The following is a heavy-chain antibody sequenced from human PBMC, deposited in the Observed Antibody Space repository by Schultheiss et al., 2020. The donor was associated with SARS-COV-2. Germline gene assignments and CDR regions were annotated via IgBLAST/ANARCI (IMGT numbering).Heavy chain of an antibody. J-gene: IGHJ3*02. CDR3: ARVGSGWFLGAFDI. Sequence: GGSLRLSCAASGFTFSSYAMSWVRQAPGKGLEWVSAISGSGGSTYYADSVKGRFTISRDNAKNSLYLQMNSLRAEDTAVYYCARVGSGWFLGAFDIWGQGTMVTVSS. V-gene: IGHV3-23*01. D-gene: IGHD6-19*01. CDR2: ISGSGGST. CDR1: GFTFSSYA.